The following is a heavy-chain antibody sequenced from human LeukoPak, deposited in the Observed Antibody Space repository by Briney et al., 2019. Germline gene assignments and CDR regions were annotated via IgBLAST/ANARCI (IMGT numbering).Heavy chain of an antibody. CDR3: ARGNYYGSGSYYNPYYYYGMDV. J-gene: IGHJ6*02. D-gene: IGHD3-10*01. V-gene: IGHV4-61*08. CDR2: IYYSGST. Sequence: SETLSLTCTVSGGSISSGGYYWSWIRQHPGKGLEWIGYIYYSGSTNYNPSLKSRVTISVDTSKNQFSLKLSSVTAADTAVYYCARGNYYGSGSYYNPYYYYGMDVWGQGTTVTVSS. CDR1: GGSISSGGYY.